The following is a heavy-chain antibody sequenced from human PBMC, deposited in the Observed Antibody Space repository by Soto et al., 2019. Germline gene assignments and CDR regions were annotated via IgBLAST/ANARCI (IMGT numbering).Heavy chain of an antibody. V-gene: IGHV3-53*01. Sequence: GWSLRLSCAASGFTVSSKYMSLVRQAPGKGLEWVSVIYSDGSTYYADSVKGRFTISRDNSKNTLYLQMNSLRAEDTAVYYCATESGPTYYFDCWGQGTMVTV. J-gene: IGHJ4*02. D-gene: IGHD6-25*01. CDR2: IYSDGST. CDR3: ATESGPTYYFDC. CDR1: GFTVSSKY.